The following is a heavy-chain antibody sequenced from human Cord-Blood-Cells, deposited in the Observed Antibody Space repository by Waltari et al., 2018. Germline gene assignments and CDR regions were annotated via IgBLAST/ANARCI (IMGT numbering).Heavy chain of an antibody. V-gene: IGHV4-31*03. J-gene: IGHJ6*02. Sequence: QVQLQESGPGLVKPSQTLSLTCTVSGGSISSGGYYWSWIRQHPGKGLEWIGYIYYSGSTYYNPSLKSRVTISVDTSKNQFSLKLSSVTAADTAVYYCARDKSSHYYYGMDVWGQGTTVTVSS. CDR2: IYYSGST. CDR1: GGSISSGGYY. CDR3: ARDKSSHYYYGMDV.